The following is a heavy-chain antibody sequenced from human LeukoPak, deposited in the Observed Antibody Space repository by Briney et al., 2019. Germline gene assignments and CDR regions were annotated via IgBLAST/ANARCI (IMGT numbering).Heavy chain of an antibody. Sequence: ASVKVSCKASGYTFTSYGISWVRQAPGQGLEWMGWISAYNGNTNYAQKLQGRVTMTTDTSTSTAYMELRSLRSDDTAVYYCASSSGWYGGGFDAFDIWGQGTMVIVSS. CDR2: ISAYNGNT. D-gene: IGHD6-19*01. V-gene: IGHV1-18*01. CDR3: ASSSGWYGGGFDAFDI. J-gene: IGHJ3*02. CDR1: GYTFTSYG.